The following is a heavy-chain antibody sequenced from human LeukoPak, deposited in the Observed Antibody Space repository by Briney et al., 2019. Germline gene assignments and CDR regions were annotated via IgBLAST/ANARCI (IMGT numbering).Heavy chain of an antibody. V-gene: IGHV4-30-2*01. CDR2: IYHSGST. Sequence: SQTLSLTCAVSGVSISSGGYSWSWIRQPPGKGLEWIVYIYHSGSTYYNPSLKSRVTISVDRSKNQFSLKLSSVTAADTAVYYCARRGRGNQGWWFDPWGQGTLVTVSS. D-gene: IGHD1-14*01. CDR3: ARRGRGNQGWWFDP. CDR1: GVSISSGGYS. J-gene: IGHJ5*02.